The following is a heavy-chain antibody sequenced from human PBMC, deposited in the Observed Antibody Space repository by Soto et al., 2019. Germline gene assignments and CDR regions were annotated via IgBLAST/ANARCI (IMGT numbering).Heavy chain of an antibody. Sequence: PGGSLRPSCAASGFSFGSYALSWVRQAPGKGLEWVSTISGSDGKTFYADSVKGRFSISRDTSQSTLYLQMNSLRADDTAMYYCARWSYLDYWGQGTRVTVSS. D-gene: IGHD3-3*01. J-gene: IGHJ4*02. CDR1: GFSFGSYA. CDR3: ARWSYLDY. CDR2: ISGSDGKT. V-gene: IGHV3-23*01.